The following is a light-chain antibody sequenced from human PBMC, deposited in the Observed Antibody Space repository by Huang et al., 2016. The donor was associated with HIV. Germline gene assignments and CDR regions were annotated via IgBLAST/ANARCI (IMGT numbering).Light chain of an antibody. CDR2: MAS. Sequence: DIQMTQSPSTLSASVGDRVTITCRASQSISNWLAWYQQKPGKAPKLLIYMASSLESGLPSRFSGSGSGTEFTLTISSLQPDDFATYHCQHYNTYSWTFGQGTKVEIK. V-gene: IGKV1-5*03. CDR3: QHYNTYSWT. CDR1: QSISNW. J-gene: IGKJ1*01.